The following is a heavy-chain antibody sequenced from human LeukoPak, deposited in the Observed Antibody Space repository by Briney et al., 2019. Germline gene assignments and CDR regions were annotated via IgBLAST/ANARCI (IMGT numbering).Heavy chain of an antibody. CDR2: ISYDGSNK. D-gene: IGHD4-17*01. CDR1: GFTFSSYA. V-gene: IGHV3-30-3*01. CDR3: ARYLDGDFSFDP. Sequence: TGGSLRLSCAASGFTFSSYAMHWVRQAPGKGLKWVAVISYDGSNKYYADSVKGRFTISRDNSKNTLYLQMNSLRAEDTAVYYCARYLDGDFSFDPWGQGTLVTVSS. J-gene: IGHJ5*02.